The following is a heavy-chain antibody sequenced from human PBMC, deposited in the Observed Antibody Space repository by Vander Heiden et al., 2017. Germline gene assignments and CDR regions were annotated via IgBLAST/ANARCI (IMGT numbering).Heavy chain of an antibody. CDR1: GFTFSSYA. CDR2: ISGSGTST. Sequence: EVQLLGSGGGLAQPGVSLSLSCEASGFTFSSYAMSWVRQAPGKGLEWVSAISGSGTSTYYADSVKGRFTISRDNYQNTLYLQMNSLRAEDTAVYYCATTRPPIDYWGQGTLVTVSS. D-gene: IGHD1-1*01. CDR3: ATTRPPIDY. J-gene: IGHJ4*02. V-gene: IGHV3-23*01.